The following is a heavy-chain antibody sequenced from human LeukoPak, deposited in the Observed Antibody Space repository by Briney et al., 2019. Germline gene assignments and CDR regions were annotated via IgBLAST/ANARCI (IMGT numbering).Heavy chain of an antibody. D-gene: IGHD6-13*01. CDR2: IYPRGST. CDR3: ARFSPRALGNYLDS. J-gene: IGHJ4*02. V-gene: IGHV4-30-2*01. CDR1: GGSISRGSFS. Sequence: SQTLSLTCTVSGGSISRGSFSWTWIRQAPGKGLEWIGYIYPRGSTYYNPSLKSRVNLSIDKSSNQFSLDLASVTAADTAVYYCARFSPRALGNYLDSWGQGTLVTVSS.